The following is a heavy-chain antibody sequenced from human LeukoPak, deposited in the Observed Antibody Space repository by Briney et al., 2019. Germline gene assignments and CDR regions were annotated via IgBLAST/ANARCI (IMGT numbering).Heavy chain of an antibody. CDR3: AKGPLRGTAAAIDF. CDR1: GFTVSSNY. CDR2: IYSGDST. V-gene: IGHV3-53*05. J-gene: IGHJ4*02. Sequence: GGSLRLSCAASGFTVSSNYMSWVRQAPGKGLEWVSVIYSGDSTYYADSVKGRFTISRDISTDTLWLQMDSLRTEDTAVYYCAKGPLRGTAAAIDFWGQGTLVTVSS. D-gene: IGHD2-2*01.